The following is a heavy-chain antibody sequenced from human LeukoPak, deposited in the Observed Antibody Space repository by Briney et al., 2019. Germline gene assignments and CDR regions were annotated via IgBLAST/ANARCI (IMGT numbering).Heavy chain of an antibody. J-gene: IGHJ6*03. CDR3: ARASPEGYYDSKPYYYYYYYMDV. CDR1: GGTFSSYA. Sequence: ASVKVSCKASGGTFSSYAISWVRQAPGQGLEWMGRIIPIFGTANYAQKFQGRVTITTDESTSTAYMELSSLRSEDTAVNYCARASPEGYYDSKPYYYYYYYMDVWGKGTTVTVSS. V-gene: IGHV1-69*05. D-gene: IGHD3-22*01. CDR2: IIPIFGTA.